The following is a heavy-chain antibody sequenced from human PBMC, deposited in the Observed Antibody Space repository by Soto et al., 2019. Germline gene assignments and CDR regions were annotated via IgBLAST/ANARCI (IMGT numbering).Heavy chain of an antibody. D-gene: IGHD3-22*01. CDR3: TRDLDGLHDDTSGPFPRPG. V-gene: IGHV4-30-4*01. CDR1: GGSISSDDYY. CDR2: IHSSGSI. Sequence: PSETLSLTCTVSGGSISSDDYYWSWIRQAPGRGLEWIGYIHSSGSIYYNPSLKSRATMSIDTAGKQFSLKESSVTVADTAVYYCTRDLDGLHDDTSGPFPRPGWGQGTLVTVSS. J-gene: IGHJ1*01.